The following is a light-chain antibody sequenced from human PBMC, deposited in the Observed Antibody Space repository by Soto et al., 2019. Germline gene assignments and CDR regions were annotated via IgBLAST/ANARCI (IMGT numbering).Light chain of an antibody. V-gene: IGLV1-44*01. Sequence: QSVLTQPPSASGTPGQRVTISCSGSSSNIGSNTVNWYQQLPGTAPKLLIYSNNQRPSGVPDRFSGSKSGTSASLTISGLQSEDEADYYCAAYAGDLALFGGGTKVTVL. CDR1: SSNIGSNT. CDR2: SNN. J-gene: IGLJ2*01. CDR3: AAYAGDLAL.